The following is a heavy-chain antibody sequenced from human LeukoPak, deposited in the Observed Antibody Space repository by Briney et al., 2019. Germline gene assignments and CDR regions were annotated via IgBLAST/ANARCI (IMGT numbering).Heavy chain of an antibody. CDR2: IYPGDSHT. D-gene: IGHD4-23*01. CDR3: AKDYGGLGGFDY. J-gene: IGHJ4*02. CDR1: GYSFTSYW. V-gene: IGHV5-51*01. Sequence: HGESLEISSEGSGYSFTSYWIGWVRQMPGKGVGWMGMIYPGDSHTRYSPSFQRQVTISADKSISTAYLQWSSLKASDTAMYYCAKDYGGLGGFDYWGQGTLVTVSS.